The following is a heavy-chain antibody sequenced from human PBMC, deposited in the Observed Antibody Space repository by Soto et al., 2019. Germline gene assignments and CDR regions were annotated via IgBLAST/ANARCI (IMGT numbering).Heavy chain of an antibody. CDR2: IKSFSDGETT. CDR1: GFTFRNSG. Sequence: EVQLVESGGGLVKPGRPLTLSCEGSGFTFRNSGMSWVRQAPGKGLEWVGRIKSFSDGETTNYAAPVKGSFTISRDDSNNTLYVRMSSLKREETAVYYCTTARILWFGEYTFAIDVWGQCTTVTVSS. D-gene: IGHD3-10*01. CDR3: TTARILWFGEYTFAIDV. J-gene: IGHJ6*02. V-gene: IGHV3-15*06.